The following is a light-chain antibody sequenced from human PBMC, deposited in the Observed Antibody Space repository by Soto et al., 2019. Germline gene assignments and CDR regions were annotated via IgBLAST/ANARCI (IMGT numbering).Light chain of an antibody. CDR3: LQHAGYPFT. Sequence: DIQLTQSPSAMSASVGDRVTITCRASQGIGTLLTWFQQKPGRVPRRLIYGTANLQNGVPTRFSGTGFGTEFTLTISSLQPEDFATYYCLQHAGYPFTFGGGTKVDIK. J-gene: IGKJ4*01. CDR1: QGIGTL. CDR2: GTA. V-gene: IGKV1-17*03.